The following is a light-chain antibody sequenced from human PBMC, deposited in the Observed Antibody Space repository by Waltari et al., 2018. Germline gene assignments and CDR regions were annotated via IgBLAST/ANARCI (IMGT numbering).Light chain of an antibody. CDR2: AAS. V-gene: IGKV1-12*01. Sequence: DIQMTQSPSSLSTSVGDKVTITCRASQGISSWLAWYQQKPGKAPKLLIYAASSLQSGVPSRFSGSGSGTDYTLTISSLQPEDFATYYCQQGYNTPTFGQGTKVEIK. CDR1: QGISSW. J-gene: IGKJ1*01. CDR3: QQGYNTPT.